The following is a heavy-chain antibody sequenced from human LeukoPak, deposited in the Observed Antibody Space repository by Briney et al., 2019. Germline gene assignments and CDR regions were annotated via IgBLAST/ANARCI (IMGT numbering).Heavy chain of an antibody. V-gene: IGHV4-38-2*02. CDR1: GYSISSGYY. Sequence: SETPSLTCTVSGYSISSGYYWGWIRQPPGKGLEWIGSIYHSGSTYYNPSLKSRVTISVDTSKNQFSLKLSSVTAADTAVYYCARGRYCSGGSCYIPDHWFDPWGQGTLVTVSS. CDR3: ARGRYCSGGSCYIPDHWFDP. J-gene: IGHJ5*02. CDR2: IYHSGST. D-gene: IGHD2-15*01.